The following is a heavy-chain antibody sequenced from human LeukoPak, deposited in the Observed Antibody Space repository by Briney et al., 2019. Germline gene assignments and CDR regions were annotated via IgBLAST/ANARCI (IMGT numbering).Heavy chain of an antibody. J-gene: IGHJ6*02. V-gene: IGHV3-30-3*01. CDR3: ARDWSSKYPYYYGMDV. Sequence: GGSLRLSCAASGFTFSSYAMHWVRQAPGKGLEWVAVMSYDGSNKYYADSVKGRFTISRDNSKNTLYLQMNSLRAEDTAVYYCARDWSSKYPYYYGMDVGGQGTTVTVSS. CDR2: MSYDGSNK. CDR1: GFTFSSYA. D-gene: IGHD4-11*01.